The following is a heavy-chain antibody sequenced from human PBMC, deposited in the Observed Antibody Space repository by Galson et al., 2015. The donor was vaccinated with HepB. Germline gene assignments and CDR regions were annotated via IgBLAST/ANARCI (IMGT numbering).Heavy chain of an antibody. CDR2: IRGSNGAT. Sequence: SLRLSCAASGFTFNNHALTWVRQAPGKGLEWVSEIRGSNGATFYADSVKGRFTISRDSSKSTLYLQMNSLKVEDTAVYYCARASPYGTTWHGANDYWGQGTLVTVSS. D-gene: IGHD1-14*01. J-gene: IGHJ4*02. CDR1: GFTFNNHA. V-gene: IGHV3-23*01. CDR3: ARASPYGTTWHGANDY.